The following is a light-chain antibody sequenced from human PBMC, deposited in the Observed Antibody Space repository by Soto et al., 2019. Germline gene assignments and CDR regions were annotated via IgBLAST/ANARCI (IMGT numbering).Light chain of an antibody. CDR2: DAS. CDR1: QSIFTW. CDR3: QQYNSYPLT. J-gene: IGKJ4*01. Sequence: DIQMTQSPSTLSASVGDRVSITCRASQSIFTWLTWYQQTPGKAPKVLIRDASTLESGVPSRFNGSGTGTEFNLTSSRLEVEDFANYFYQQYNSYPLTFGVGTKLEI. V-gene: IGKV1-5*01.